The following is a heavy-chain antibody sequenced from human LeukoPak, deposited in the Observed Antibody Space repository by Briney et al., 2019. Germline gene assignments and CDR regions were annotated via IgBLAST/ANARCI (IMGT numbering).Heavy chain of an antibody. V-gene: IGHV3-43*02. Sequence: GGSLRLSCAASGFTFDDYAMHWVRQAPGKGLEWVSLISGDGGGTYYADSVKGRFTISRDNSKNSVYLQMNSLRTEDAALYYCVKEAIFGAVIRWFDPWGQGTLVTVS. CDR2: ISGDGGGT. D-gene: IGHD3-3*01. CDR1: GFTFDDYA. J-gene: IGHJ5*02. CDR3: VKEAIFGAVIRWFDP.